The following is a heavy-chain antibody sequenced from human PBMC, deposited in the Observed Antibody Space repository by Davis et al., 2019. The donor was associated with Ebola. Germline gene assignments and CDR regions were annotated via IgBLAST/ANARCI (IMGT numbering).Heavy chain of an antibody. CDR3: ARVYDSSGYSHDAFDI. V-gene: IGHV1-3*01. CDR2: INAGNGNT. J-gene: IGHJ3*02. CDR1: GYTFTSYA. Sequence: ASVKVSCKASGYTFTSYAMHWVRQAPGQRLEWMGWINAGNGNTKYSQKFQGRVTITRDTSASTAYMELSSLRSDDTAVYYCARVYDSSGYSHDAFDIWGQGTMVTVSS. D-gene: IGHD3-22*01.